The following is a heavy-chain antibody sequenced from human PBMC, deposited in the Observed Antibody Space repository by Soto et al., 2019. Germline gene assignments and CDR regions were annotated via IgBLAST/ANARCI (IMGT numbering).Heavy chain of an antibody. CDR1: GYSFTSYW. CDR2: IYPGDSDT. D-gene: IGHD1-7*01. CDR3: ARSGGYNWNYERDTIHNWFDP. Sequence: GESLKISCKGSGYSFTSYWIGWVRQMPGKGLEWMGIIYPGDSDTRYSPSFQGQVTISADKSISTAYLQWSSLKASDAAMYYRARSGGYNWNYERDTIHNWFDPWGQGTLVTVYS. J-gene: IGHJ5*02. V-gene: IGHV5-51*01.